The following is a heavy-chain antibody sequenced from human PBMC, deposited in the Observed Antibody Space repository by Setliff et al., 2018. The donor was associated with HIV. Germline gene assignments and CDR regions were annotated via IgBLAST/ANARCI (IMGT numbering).Heavy chain of an antibody. CDR2: INPNTGGT. J-gene: IGHJ3*02. V-gene: IGHV1-2*02. CDR3: GRDPFWSGYDAFDI. CDR1: GYTFTGYY. Sequence: GASVKVSCMASGYTFTGYYMHWVRQAPGQGLEWMGWINPNTGGTNFAQKFQGRVTMTRDTSISTAYMELSRLRSDDTAVYYCGRDPFWSGYDAFDIWGQGTMVTVSS. D-gene: IGHD3-3*01.